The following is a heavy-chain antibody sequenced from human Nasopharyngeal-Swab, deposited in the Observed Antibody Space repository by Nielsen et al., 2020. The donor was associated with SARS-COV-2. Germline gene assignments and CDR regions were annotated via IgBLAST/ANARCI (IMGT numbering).Heavy chain of an antibody. CDR1: GCSISRYY. CDR3: ARKASSSWYSGWFDP. V-gene: IGHV4-59*13. Sequence: SETLSLTCSVSGCSISRYYWNWIRQSPGKGLEWIGYFFHSWGTNYNPSFKSRVTISIDTSNNQVSLKLSSVTAADTAGYYCARKASSSWYSGWFDPWGQGTLVTVSS. J-gene: IGHJ5*02. D-gene: IGHD6-13*01. CDR2: FFHSWGT.